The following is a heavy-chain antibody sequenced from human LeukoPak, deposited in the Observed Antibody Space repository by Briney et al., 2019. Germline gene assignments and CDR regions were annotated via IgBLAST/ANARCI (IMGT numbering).Heavy chain of an antibody. CDR2: IGTDGDT. CDR3: ARDQWFGESPYGMDV. D-gene: IGHD3-10*01. Sequence: PGGSLRLSCAASGFTFSSYDMRWVRQATGKGLEWVSAIGTDGDTYYPGSVKGRFTISRENAKNSLYLQMNSLRAGDTAVYYCARDQWFGESPYGMDVWGQGTTVTVSS. CDR1: GFTFSSYD. V-gene: IGHV3-13*01. J-gene: IGHJ6*02.